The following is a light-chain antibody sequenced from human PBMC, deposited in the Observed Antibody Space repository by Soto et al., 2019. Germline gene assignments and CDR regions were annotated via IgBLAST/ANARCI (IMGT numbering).Light chain of an antibody. J-gene: IGLJ1*01. Sequence: QSVLTQPPSVSGSPGQSVTISCTGTSSDVGSYNRVSWYQQPPGTAPKLMIYEVSNRPSGVPDRFSGSKSGNTASLTISWPQAEDEADYYCSSYTSSSTYVFGTGTKLTVL. CDR1: SSDVGSYNR. CDR2: EVS. CDR3: SSYTSSSTYV. V-gene: IGLV2-18*02.